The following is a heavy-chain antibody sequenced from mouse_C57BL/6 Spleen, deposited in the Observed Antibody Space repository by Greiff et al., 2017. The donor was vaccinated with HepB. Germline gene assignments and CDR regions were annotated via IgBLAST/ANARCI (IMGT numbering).Heavy chain of an antibody. J-gene: IGHJ1*03. D-gene: IGHD1-1*01. CDR1: GFTFSDYY. V-gene: IGHV5-12*01. CDR2: ISNGGGST. CDR3: ARQGSSYWYFDV. Sequence: VKLQESGGGLVQPGGSLKLSCAASGFTFSDYYMYWVRQTPEKRLEWVAYISNGGGSTYYPDTVKGRFTISRDNAKNTLYLQMSRLKSEDTAMYYCARQGSSYWYFDVWGTGTTVTVSS.